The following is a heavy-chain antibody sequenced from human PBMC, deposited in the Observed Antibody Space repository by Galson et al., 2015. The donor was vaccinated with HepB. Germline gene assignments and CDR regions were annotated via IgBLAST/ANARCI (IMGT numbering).Heavy chain of an antibody. J-gene: IGHJ4*02. CDR3: ARAHTSGSYYKPLDY. CDR1: GFTFSIYA. CDR2: ISYDGSKY. Sequence: SLRLSCAASGFTFSIYAMHWVRQAPGKGLEWVAVISYDGSKYYYADPVKGRFTISRDNSKNTLYLEMNSLRGDDTAVYFCARAHTSGSYYKPLDYWAQGTLVTVSS. D-gene: IGHD3-10*01. V-gene: IGHV3-30*04.